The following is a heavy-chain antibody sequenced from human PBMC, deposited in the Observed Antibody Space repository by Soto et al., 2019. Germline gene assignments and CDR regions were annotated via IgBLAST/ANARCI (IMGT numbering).Heavy chain of an antibody. CDR1: GGSIGSGGYY. CDR2: IYYSGIT. CDR3: ARSPGYYFDY. V-gene: IGHV4-31*03. J-gene: IGHJ4*02. Sequence: SETLSLTCTVSGGSIGSGGYYWSWIRQHPGKGLEWIGYIYYSGITYYNPSLKSRVTIPVDTSKNQFSLKLSSVTAADTAVYYCARSPGYYFDYWGQGTLVTVS.